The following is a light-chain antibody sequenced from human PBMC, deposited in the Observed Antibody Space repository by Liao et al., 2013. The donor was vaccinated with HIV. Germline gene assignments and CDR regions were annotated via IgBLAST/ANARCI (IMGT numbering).Light chain of an antibody. J-gene: IGLJ1*01. CDR3: QVWDSSSDHYV. CDR2: RDS. V-gene: IGLV3-9*01. CDR1: NIGSKN. Sequence: SYELTQPLSVSVALGQTARITCGGNNIGSKNVHWYQQKPGQAPVLVIYRDSNRPSGIPERFSGSNSGNTATLTISRAQAGDEADYYCQVWDSSSDHYVFGTGTKVTVL.